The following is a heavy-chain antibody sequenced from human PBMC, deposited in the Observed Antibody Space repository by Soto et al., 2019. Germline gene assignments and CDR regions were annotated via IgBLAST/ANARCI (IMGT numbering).Heavy chain of an antibody. CDR3: ARLRSGY. CDR1: GFTFSSYG. Sequence: GGSLRLSCAGSGFTFSSYGMHWVRQAPGKGLEWVAVISYDGSDKYYGDSVKGRFTISRDDSKNTLYLQMNSLRVEDTAVYYCARLRSGYWGQGTLVTVSS. J-gene: IGHJ4*02. V-gene: IGHV3-30*03. CDR2: ISYDGSDK. D-gene: IGHD3-16*02.